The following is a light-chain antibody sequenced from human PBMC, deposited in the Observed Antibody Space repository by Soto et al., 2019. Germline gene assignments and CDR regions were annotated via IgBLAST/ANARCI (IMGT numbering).Light chain of an antibody. CDR3: QQYNNWPPDRT. Sequence: EIVMTQSPATLSVSPGERATLSCRASQSVGSNLAWYQQKPGQAPRLLIYGASTRATGIPARFSGSGSGTDFTLHISRLQSENFAIYFCQQYNNWPPDRTFGEGTKVEIK. J-gene: IGKJ4*02. CDR2: GAS. V-gene: IGKV3-15*01. CDR1: QSVGSN.